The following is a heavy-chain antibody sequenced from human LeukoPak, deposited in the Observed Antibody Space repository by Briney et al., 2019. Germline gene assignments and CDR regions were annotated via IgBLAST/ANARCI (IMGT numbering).Heavy chain of an antibody. CDR1: GFTFSTYA. CDR2: ISGSGGST. CDR3: AKERLTTTAFDY. Sequence: PGGSLRLSCAASGFTFSTYAVSWLRRAPGKGLEWVSIISGSGGSTYYADSVKGRFTISRDNSKNTLYLQMNSLRAEDTAVYYCAKERLTTTAFDYWGQGTLVTVSS. D-gene: IGHD1-1*01. J-gene: IGHJ4*02. V-gene: IGHV3-23*01.